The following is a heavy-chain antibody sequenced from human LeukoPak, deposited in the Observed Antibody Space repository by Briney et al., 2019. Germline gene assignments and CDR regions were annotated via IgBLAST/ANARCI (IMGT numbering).Heavy chain of an antibody. CDR2: INPNSGGT. Sequence: ASVKVSCKASGYTFTSYGISWVRQAPGQGLKWMGWINPNSGGTNYAQKFQGRVTMTRDTSISTAYMELSRLRSEDTAVYYCARVDPNDAFDIWGQGTMVTVSS. J-gene: IGHJ3*02. CDR3: ARVDPNDAFDI. D-gene: IGHD3/OR15-3a*01. CDR1: GYTFTSYG. V-gene: IGHV1-2*02.